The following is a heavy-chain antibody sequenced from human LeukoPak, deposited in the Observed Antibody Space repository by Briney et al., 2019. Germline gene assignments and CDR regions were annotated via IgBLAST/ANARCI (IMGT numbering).Heavy chain of an antibody. Sequence: SETLSLTCFVSGGSISDKTFYWAWLRQPPGKALEWIGNIFYRGTTYYNPSLKSRVTIFVDTSRNQFSLKVSSLTAADTAIYYCARHEASAGTPIDFWGQGTLVTVSS. CDR3: ARHEASAGTPIDF. V-gene: IGHV4-39*01. CDR2: IFYRGTT. J-gene: IGHJ4*02. D-gene: IGHD3-10*01. CDR1: GGSISDKTFY.